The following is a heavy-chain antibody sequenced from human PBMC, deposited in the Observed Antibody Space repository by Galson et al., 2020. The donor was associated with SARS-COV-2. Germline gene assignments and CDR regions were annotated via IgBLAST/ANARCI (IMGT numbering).Heavy chain of an antibody. CDR3: ARQGVNMIVLVTVPGWFFDL. CDR2: VYPSGTT. D-gene: IGHD1-20*01. Sequence: SETLSLTCTVSGYSVSTTNYWGWVRQPPGRGLEWIGSVYPSGTTYYNPSLKSRVTISVDTSKSQISLRLDSVTAADTALYYCARQGVNMIVLVTVPGWFFDLWGRGTLVTVSS. J-gene: IGHJ2*01. V-gene: IGHV4-38-2*02. CDR1: GYSVSTTNY.